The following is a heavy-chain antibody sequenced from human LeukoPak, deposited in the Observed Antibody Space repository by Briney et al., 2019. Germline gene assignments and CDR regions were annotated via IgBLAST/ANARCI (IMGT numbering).Heavy chain of an antibody. Sequence: ASVKVSCKASGYTFTSYGISWVRQAPGQGLEWMGWISGYSGNTNYVQKFQGRVTMATDTSTSTVYMELRSMRSDDTAVYYCARDIATVVHQEWGQGTLVTVSS. J-gene: IGHJ4*02. V-gene: IGHV1-18*01. CDR2: ISGYSGNT. D-gene: IGHD2-2*01. CDR1: GYTFTSYG. CDR3: ARDIATVVHQE.